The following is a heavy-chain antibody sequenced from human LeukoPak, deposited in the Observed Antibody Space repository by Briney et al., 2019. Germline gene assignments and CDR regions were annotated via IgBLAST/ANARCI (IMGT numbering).Heavy chain of an antibody. CDR2: ISTNSAFI. CDR3: AREARGRNDWSMPEY. V-gene: IGHV3-21*01. J-gene: IGHJ4*02. CDR1: GFTFINYS. D-gene: IGHD1-1*01. Sequence: PGGSLRLSCTASGFTFINYSMNWVRQAPGKGLEWVSSISTNSAFICYADSVRGRFTISRDNAKNSLYLEMNSLRAGDTAVYYCAREARGRNDWSMPEYWGQGALVTVSS.